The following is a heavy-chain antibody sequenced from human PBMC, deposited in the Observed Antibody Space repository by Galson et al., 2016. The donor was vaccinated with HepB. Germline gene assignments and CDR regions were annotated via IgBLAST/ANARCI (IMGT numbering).Heavy chain of an antibody. J-gene: IGHJ6*02. CDR1: GFTFSDYS. D-gene: IGHD5-24*01. CDR2: IASNRRTI. CDR3: ARETRPMANSYYYGMDV. V-gene: IGHV3-48*02. Sequence: SLRLSCAASGFTFSDYSMNWVRQAPGKGLEWVSYIASNRRTIYYADSARGRFTISRDDAKNSLYLQMNSLRDEDTAVYYCARETRPMANSYYYGMDVWGQGTTVTVSS.